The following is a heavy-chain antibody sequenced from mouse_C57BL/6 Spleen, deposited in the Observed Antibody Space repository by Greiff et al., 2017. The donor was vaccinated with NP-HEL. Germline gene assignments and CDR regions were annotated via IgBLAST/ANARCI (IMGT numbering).Heavy chain of an antibody. Sequence: EVMLVESGGGLVKPGGSLKLSCAASGFTFSSYAMSWVRQTPEKRLEWVATISDGGSYTYYPDNVKGRFTISRDNANNTLYLQMSHLKYEDTAMYYGATVNGTTGVKNYFDYWGQGTTLTVSS. CDR3: ATVNGTTGVKNYFDY. D-gene: IGHD1-1*01. V-gene: IGHV5-4*03. CDR1: GFTFSSYA. CDR2: ISDGGSYT. J-gene: IGHJ2*01.